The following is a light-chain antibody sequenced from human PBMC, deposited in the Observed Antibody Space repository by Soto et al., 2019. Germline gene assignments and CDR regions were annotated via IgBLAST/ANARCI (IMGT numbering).Light chain of an antibody. CDR2: GGS. J-gene: IGKJ4*01. CDR3: QQGYSFPLT. V-gene: IGKV1-12*01. CDR1: QNIGSR. Sequence: DIQMTQSPSSVSASVGDRVTISCRASQNIGSRLAWYQQRPGKAPTLLVYGGSSLQSAVPLRFGGSGCGADFTLTTSSPHPEDFATYHCQQGYSFPLTFGGGTKMEIK.